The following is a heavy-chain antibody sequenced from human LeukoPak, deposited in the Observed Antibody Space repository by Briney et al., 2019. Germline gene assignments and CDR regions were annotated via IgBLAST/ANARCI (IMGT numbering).Heavy chain of an antibody. CDR2: MYPNSGNT. D-gene: IGHD2-15*01. CDR3: ARGVGYCSGGSCYHIKFDY. J-gene: IGHJ4*02. V-gene: IGHV1-8*01. CDR1: GYTFTSYD. Sequence: ASVKVSCKASGYTFTSYDINWVRQATGQGLEWMGWMYPNSGNTGYAQKFQGRVTMTRNTSISTAYMELSSLRSEDTAVYYCARGVGYCSGGSCYHIKFDYWGQGTLVTVSS.